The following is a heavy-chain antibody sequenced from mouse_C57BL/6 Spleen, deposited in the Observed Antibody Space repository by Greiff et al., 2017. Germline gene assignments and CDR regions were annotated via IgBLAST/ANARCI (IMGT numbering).Heavy chain of an antibody. J-gene: IGHJ4*01. CDR1: GYTFTDYY. D-gene: IGHD2-1*01. CDR2: IYPGSGNT. CDR3: ARGDNYGKFAMDY. Sequence: QVQLQQSGPELVKPGASVKISCKASGYTFTDYYINWVKQRPGQGLEWIARIYPGSGNTYYNEKFKGKATLTAEKSSSTAYMQLSSLTSEDSAVYFCARGDNYGKFAMDYWGQGTSVTVSS. V-gene: IGHV1-76*01.